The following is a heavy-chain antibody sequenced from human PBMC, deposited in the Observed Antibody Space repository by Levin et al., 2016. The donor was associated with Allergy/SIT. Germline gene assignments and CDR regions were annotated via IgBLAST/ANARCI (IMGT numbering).Heavy chain of an antibody. J-gene: IGHJ4*02. Sequence: GESLKISCAASGFTFSSYGMHWVRQAPGKGLEWVAVISYDGSNKYYADSVKGRFTISRDNSKNTLYLQMNSLRAEDTAVYYCARVRYCSSTSCYGDLDYWGQGTLVTVSS. V-gene: IGHV3-30*03. CDR2: ISYDGSNK. CDR3: ARVRYCSSTSCYGDLDY. CDR1: GFTFSSYG. D-gene: IGHD2-2*01.